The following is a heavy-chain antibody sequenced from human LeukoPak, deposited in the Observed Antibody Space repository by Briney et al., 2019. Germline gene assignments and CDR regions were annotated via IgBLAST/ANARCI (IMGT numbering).Heavy chain of an antibody. CDR2: IWNDGSNK. Sequence: PGGSLRLSCAASGFSFSNYGIHWARQAPGTGLEWVAIIWNDGSNKYYGDSVKGRFTISRDNSKNTAYLQMNSLRGEDTALYYCAREGSSTIDFGSGTHSGGAFDIWGQGTVVTVSS. CDR3: AREGSSTIDFGSGTHSGGAFDI. CDR1: GFSFSNYG. J-gene: IGHJ3*02. V-gene: IGHV3-33*01. D-gene: IGHD3-10*01.